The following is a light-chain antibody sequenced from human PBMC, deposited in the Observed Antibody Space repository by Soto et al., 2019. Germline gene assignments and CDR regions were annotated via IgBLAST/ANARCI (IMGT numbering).Light chain of an antibody. J-gene: IGLJ3*02. CDR2: EVT. Sequence: QSALTQPPSASGSRGQSVTISCTGTSVDINYVSWFQQHPGKAPKLIICEVTKRPSGVPDRFSGSKSGNTASLTVSGLQYDDEADYNCSSYAGRDIGVFGGGTQLTVL. CDR1: SVDINY. V-gene: IGLV2-8*01. CDR3: SSYAGRDIGV.